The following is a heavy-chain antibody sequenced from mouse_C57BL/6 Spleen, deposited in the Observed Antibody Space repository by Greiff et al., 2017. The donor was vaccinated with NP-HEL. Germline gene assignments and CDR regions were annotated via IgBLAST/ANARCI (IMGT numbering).Heavy chain of an antibody. V-gene: IGHV1-80*01. CDR3: ARGGGTAQAFDY. Sequence: LQLQQSGAELVKPGASVKISCKASGYSFSSYWMNWVKQRPGKGLEWIGQIYPGDGDTNYNGKFKGKATLTADKSSSTAYMQLSSLTSEDSAVYFCARGGGTAQAFDYWGQGTTLTVSS. CDR2: IYPGDGDT. J-gene: IGHJ2*01. D-gene: IGHD3-2*02. CDR1: GYSFSSYW.